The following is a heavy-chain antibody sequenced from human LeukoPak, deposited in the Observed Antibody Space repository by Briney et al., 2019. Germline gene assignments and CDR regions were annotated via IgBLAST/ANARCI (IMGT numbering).Heavy chain of an antibody. CDR3: ARGARMVRGRTSDAFDI. CDR2: IYYSGST. V-gene: IGHV4-39*07. CDR1: GGSISSSSYY. J-gene: IGHJ3*02. Sequence: SETLSLTCTVSGGSISSSSYYWGWICQPPGKGLEWIGSIYYSGSTYYNPSLKSRVTISVDTSKNQFSLKLSSVTAADTAVYYCARGARMVRGRTSDAFDIWGQGTMVTVSS. D-gene: IGHD3-10*01.